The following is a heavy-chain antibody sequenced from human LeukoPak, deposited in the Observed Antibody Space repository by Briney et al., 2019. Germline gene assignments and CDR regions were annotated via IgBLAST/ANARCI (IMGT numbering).Heavy chain of an antibody. CDR1: GFSFSRSG. CDR2: IGYDGSKI. CDR3: AKERSGSYWDALDI. Sequence: PGGSLRLSCAASGFSFSRSGMHWVRQAPGKGLEWVTFIGYDGSKIYYADFVKGRFTISRDNSKNTLYLQMNSLRADDTAVYYCAKERSGSYWDALDIWGQGTMVTVSS. V-gene: IGHV3-30*02. D-gene: IGHD1-26*01. J-gene: IGHJ3*02.